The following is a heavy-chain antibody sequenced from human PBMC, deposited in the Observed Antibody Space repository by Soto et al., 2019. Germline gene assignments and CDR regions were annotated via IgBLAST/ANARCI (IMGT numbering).Heavy chain of an antibody. CDR2: ISYDGSNK. CDR3: AKGLVAGYYYYYGMDV. Sequence: QVQLVESGGGVVQSGRSLRLSCAASGFTFSSYGMHWVRQAPGKGLEWVAVISYDGSNKYYADSVKGRFTISRDNSKNTLYLQMNSLRAEDTAVYYCAKGLVAGYYYYYGMDVWGQGTTVTVSS. CDR1: GFTFSSYG. V-gene: IGHV3-30*18. J-gene: IGHJ6*02. D-gene: IGHD6-19*01.